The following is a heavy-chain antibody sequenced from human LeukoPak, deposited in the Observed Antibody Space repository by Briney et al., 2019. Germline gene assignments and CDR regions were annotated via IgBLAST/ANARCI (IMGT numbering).Heavy chain of an antibody. D-gene: IGHD3-22*01. J-gene: IGHJ4*02. V-gene: IGHV3-33*06. CDR1: GFTFSSYG. CDR2: IWYDGSNK. CDR3: AKDFYDSSGYYRWYFDY. Sequence: GGSLRLSCAASGFTFSSYGMHWVRRAPGKGLEWVAVIWYDGSNKYYADSVKGRFTISRDNSKNTLYLQMNSLRAEDTAVYYCAKDFYDSSGYYRWYFDYWGQGTLVTVSS.